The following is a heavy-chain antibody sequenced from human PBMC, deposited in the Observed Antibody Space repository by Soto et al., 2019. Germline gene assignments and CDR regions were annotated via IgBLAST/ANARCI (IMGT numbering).Heavy chain of an antibody. Sequence: GGPVKVSCKASGYTFTGYYIHWVRLAPGQGLEWMGWINPNSGDTNYAQKFQGNVTMTRDTSISTAYMELTRLRSDDTAVYYCASVPGIAAVTDYWGQGTLVTVSS. CDR1: GYTFTGYY. D-gene: IGHD6-25*01. CDR3: ASVPGIAAVTDY. J-gene: IGHJ4*02. V-gene: IGHV1-2*02. CDR2: INPNSGDT.